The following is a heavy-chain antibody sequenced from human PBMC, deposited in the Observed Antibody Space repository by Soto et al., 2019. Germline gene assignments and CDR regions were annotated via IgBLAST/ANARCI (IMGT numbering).Heavy chain of an antibody. CDR3: AKDSWYYGSGTPFFDY. J-gene: IGHJ4*02. D-gene: IGHD3-10*01. V-gene: IGHV3-23*01. CDR2: ISGSGGST. CDR1: GFTFSSYA. Sequence: GGSLRLSCAASGFTFSSYAMSWVRQAPGKGLEWVSAISGSGGSTYYADSVKGRFTISRDNSKNTLYLQMNSLRAEDTAVYYCAKDSWYYGSGTPFFDYWGQGTLVTVSS.